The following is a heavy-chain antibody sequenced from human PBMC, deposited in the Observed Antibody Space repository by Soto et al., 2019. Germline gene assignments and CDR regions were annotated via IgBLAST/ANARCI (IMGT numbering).Heavy chain of an antibody. CDR2: IRPDGSEA. CDR3: AREGWGSRLDH. J-gene: IGHJ4*02. Sequence: EVQLVESGGDLVQPGGSLRLSCAASGFTFSTYWMTWVRQVPGKGLEWVAHIRPDGSEAGYVDSVKGRCTISRDNDKNSLHLHMSSLRVDDTAVYYCAREGWGSRLDHWGLGTLVTVSS. V-gene: IGHV3-7*04. D-gene: IGHD7-27*01. CDR1: GFTFSTYW.